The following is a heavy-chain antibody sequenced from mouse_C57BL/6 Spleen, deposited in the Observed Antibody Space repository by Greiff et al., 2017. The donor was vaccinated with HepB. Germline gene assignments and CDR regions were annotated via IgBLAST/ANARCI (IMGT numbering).Heavy chain of an antibody. CDR2: ISSGSSTI. Sequence: EVKLVESGGGLVKPGGSLKLSCAASGFTFSDYGMHWVRQAPEKGLEWVAYISSGSSTIYYADTVKGRFNISRDNAKNTLFLQMTSLRSEDTAMYYCARASFITTVEGPYAMDYWGQGTSVTVSS. V-gene: IGHV5-17*01. CDR3: ARASFITTVEGPYAMDY. J-gene: IGHJ4*01. CDR1: GFTFSDYG. D-gene: IGHD1-1*01.